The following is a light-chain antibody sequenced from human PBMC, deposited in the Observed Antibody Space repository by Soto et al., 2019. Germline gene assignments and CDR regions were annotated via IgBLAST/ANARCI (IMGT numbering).Light chain of an antibody. CDR2: WAS. CDR1: RSVLYKSNNKNH. V-gene: IGKV4-1*01. J-gene: IGKJ5*01. Sequence: DRVMSQSPDSLAVSLGERATMNCKCSRSVLYKSNNKNHLAWYQQKPGQPPKLLIYWASTRESGVPDRFSGSGTGTDFTLTISSLQAEDVAVYYCQQYYSIPITFGQGTRLEIK. CDR3: QQYYSIPIT.